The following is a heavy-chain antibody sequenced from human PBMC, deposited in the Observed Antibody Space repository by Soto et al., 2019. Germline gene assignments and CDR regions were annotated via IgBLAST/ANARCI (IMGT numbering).Heavy chain of an antibody. CDR2: SNHNGNT. CDR3: ASAYCNTISCSPGWFDP. D-gene: IGHD2-2*01. CDR1: GGSFSGYY. V-gene: IGHV4-34*01. Sequence: QVQLQQWGAGLLKPSETLSLTCAVYGGSFSGYYWSWIRQPPGKGLEWIGESNHNGNTYYNPSLKSRVTVSADASKNHFSLKLSSVTAADTAVYYCASAYCNTISCSPGWFDPWGQGTLVTVSS. J-gene: IGHJ5*02.